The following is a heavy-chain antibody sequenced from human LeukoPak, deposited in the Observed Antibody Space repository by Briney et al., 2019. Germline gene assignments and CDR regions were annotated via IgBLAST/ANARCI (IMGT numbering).Heavy chain of an antibody. D-gene: IGHD6-19*01. J-gene: IGHJ4*02. CDR2: ISGSGGST. Sequence: PGGSLRLSCAASGFTFSTFAMIWVRQAPGKGLEWVSAISGSGGSTYYADSVKGRFTISRDNSKNTLYLQMNSLRAEDTAVYYCAKNLQQLWLADYWGQGALVTVSS. V-gene: IGHV3-23*01. CDR1: GFTFSTFA. CDR3: AKNLQQLWLADY.